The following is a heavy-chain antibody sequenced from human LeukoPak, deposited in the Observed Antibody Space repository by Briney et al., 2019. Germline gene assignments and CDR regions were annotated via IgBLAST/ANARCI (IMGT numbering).Heavy chain of an antibody. J-gene: IGHJ4*02. Sequence: GGSLRLSCAASGFTFSSYAMSWVRQAPGKGLEWVSVIYSGGSTYYADPVKGRFTISRHNSKNTLYLQMNSLRAEDTAVYYCARGFPTYGSGSLWGQETLVTVSS. CDR1: GFTFSSYA. D-gene: IGHD3-10*01. CDR2: IYSGGST. V-gene: IGHV3-53*04. CDR3: ARGFPTYGSGSL.